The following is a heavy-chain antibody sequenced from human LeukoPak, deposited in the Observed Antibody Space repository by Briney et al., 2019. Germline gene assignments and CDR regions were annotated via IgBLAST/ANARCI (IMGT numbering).Heavy chain of an antibody. D-gene: IGHD5-24*01. V-gene: IGHV1-46*01. CDR1: GYTFTSYY. CDR3: ARVSRAPDDYYYYGMDV. Sequence: ASVKVSCKASGYTFTSYYVHWVRQAPGQGLEWMGIINPSGGSTSYAQKFQGRVTMTRDTSTSTVYMELSSLRSEDTAVYYCARVSRAPDDYYYYGMDVWGQGTTVTVSS. J-gene: IGHJ6*02. CDR2: INPSGGST.